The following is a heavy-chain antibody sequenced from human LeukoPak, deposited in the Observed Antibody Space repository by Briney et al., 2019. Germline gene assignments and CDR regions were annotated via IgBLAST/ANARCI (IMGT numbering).Heavy chain of an antibody. D-gene: IGHD6-13*01. V-gene: IGHV3-74*01. J-gene: IGHJ4*02. CDR2: INSDGSST. Sequence: GGSLRLSCAASGFTFSSYWMHWVRQAPGKGLVWVSRINSDGSSTSYADSVKGRFTISRDNAKNTLYLQMNSLRAEDTAVYYCAKDTGQLVREGFDYWGQGTLVTVSS. CDR1: GFTFSSYW. CDR3: AKDTGQLVREGFDY.